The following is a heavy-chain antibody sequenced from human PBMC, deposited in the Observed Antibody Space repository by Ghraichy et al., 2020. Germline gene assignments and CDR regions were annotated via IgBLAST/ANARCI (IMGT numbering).Heavy chain of an antibody. J-gene: IGHJ4*02. V-gene: IGHV4-31*03. D-gene: IGHD3-10*01. CDR1: GGSISSGGYY. CDR2: IYYSGST. Sequence: LSLTCTVSGGSISSGGYYWSWIRQHPGKGLEWIGYIYYSGSTYYNPSLKSRVTISVDTSKNQFSLKLSSVTAADTAVYYCARGGMVRGARFDYWGQGTLVTVSS. CDR3: ARGGMVRGARFDY.